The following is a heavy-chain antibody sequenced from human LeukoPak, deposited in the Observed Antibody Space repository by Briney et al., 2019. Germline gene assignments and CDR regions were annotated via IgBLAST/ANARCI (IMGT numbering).Heavy chain of an antibody. CDR1: GGSFSGYY. D-gene: IGHD3-22*01. CDR3: ASQAYYYESSGYSPLDY. Sequence: SETLSLTCALYGGSFSGYYWIWIRQPPGKGLEWIGYIYYSGSTNYNPSLKSRVTISVDTSKNQFSLKLSSVTAADTAVYYCASQAYYYESSGYSPLDYWGQGTLVTVSS. J-gene: IGHJ4*02. V-gene: IGHV4-59*01. CDR2: IYYSGST.